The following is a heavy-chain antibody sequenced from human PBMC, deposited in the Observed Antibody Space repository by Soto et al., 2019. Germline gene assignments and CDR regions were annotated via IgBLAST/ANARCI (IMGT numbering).Heavy chain of an antibody. J-gene: IGHJ4*02. V-gene: IGHV1-18*01. CDR2: ISAHNGNT. CDR3: ARGGYGDY. Sequence: QVHLVQSGAEVKKPGASVKVSCKGSGYAFTTYVITWVRQAPGQGLEWMGWISAHNGNTNYAQKLQGRVTVTRDTSTSTAYMELRSLRSDDTAVYYCARGGYGDYWGPGALVTVSS. CDR1: GYAFTTYV. D-gene: IGHD1-1*01.